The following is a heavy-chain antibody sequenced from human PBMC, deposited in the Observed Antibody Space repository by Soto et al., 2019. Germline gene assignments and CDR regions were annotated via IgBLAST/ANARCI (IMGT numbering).Heavy chain of an antibody. CDR2: ISYDGSNK. CDR3: AKAGTNNWNGWDDVFDI. CDR1: GFTFSSYG. Sequence: GSLRLSCAASGFTFSSYGMHWVRQAPGKGLEWVAVISYDGSNKYYADSVKGRFTISRDNSKNTLYLQMNSLRAEDTAVYYCAKAGTNNWNGWDDVFDIGGKGKMVT. D-gene: IGHD1-1*01. J-gene: IGHJ3*02. V-gene: IGHV3-30*18.